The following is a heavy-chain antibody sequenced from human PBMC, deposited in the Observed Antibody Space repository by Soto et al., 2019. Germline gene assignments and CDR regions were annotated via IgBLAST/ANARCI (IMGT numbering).Heavy chain of an antibody. Sequence: HPGGSLRLSCAASGFTFSFYAMSWVRQAPGKGLEWVSTISGSDGITYYADSVKGRFAISRDNSRDTLFLQMNSLTADDTAVYYCAKATTNGGWFNPFDSWGQGALVTVSS. CDR3: AKATTNGGWFNPFDS. D-gene: IGHD6-19*01. CDR2: ISGSDGIT. CDR1: GFTFSFYA. V-gene: IGHV3-23*01. J-gene: IGHJ4*02.